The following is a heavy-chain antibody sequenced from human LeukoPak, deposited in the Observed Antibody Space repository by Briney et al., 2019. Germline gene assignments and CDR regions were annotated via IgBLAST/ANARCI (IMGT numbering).Heavy chain of an antibody. CDR1: GFTFSSYA. CDR3: AKSDGYNLVFDY. CDR2: VYRGGGT. V-gene: IGHV3-23*03. Sequence: GGSLRLSCAASGFTFSSYAMSWVRQAPGKGLEWVSVVYRGGGTNYADSVKGRFTISRDNSKNTLYLQMNSLRAEDTAVYYCAKSDGYNLVFDYWGQGTLVTVSS. J-gene: IGHJ4*02. D-gene: IGHD5-24*01.